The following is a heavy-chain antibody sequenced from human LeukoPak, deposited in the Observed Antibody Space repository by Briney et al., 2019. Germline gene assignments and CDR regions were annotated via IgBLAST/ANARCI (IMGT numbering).Heavy chain of an antibody. Sequence: ASVKVSCKASAYTFTGYYIHWVRQAPGQELEWMGQINPNSGGTNYAQKLQGRVTMTTDTSISTAYMELIRLRFDDTAMYYCARGASDYGGIDAFDIWGQGTMVTVSS. J-gene: IGHJ3*02. CDR2: INPNSGGT. CDR3: ARGASDYGGIDAFDI. D-gene: IGHD3-16*01. CDR1: AYTFTGYY. V-gene: IGHV1-2*06.